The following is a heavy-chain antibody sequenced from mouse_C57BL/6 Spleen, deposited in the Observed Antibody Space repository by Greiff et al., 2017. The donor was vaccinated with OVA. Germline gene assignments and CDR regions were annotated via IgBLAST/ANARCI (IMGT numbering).Heavy chain of an antibody. J-gene: IGHJ3*01. CDR3: AKGRDYDGGWFAY. CDR1: GFSLTSYG. Sequence: VQLQQSGPGLVQPSQSLSITCTVSGFSLTSYGVHWVRQSPGKGLEWLGVIWRGGSTDYNAAFMSRLGITKDNSKSQVFFKMNRLQADDTAIYYCAKGRDYDGGWFAYWGQGTLVTVSA. CDR2: IWRGGST. D-gene: IGHD2-4*01. V-gene: IGHV2-5*01.